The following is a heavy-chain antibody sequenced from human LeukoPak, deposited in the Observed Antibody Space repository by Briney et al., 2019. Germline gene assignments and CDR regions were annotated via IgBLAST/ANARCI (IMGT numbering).Heavy chain of an antibody. CDR1: GFTFSSYA. CDR3: AKVPIVGWLLKFYWFDP. CDR2: ISGSGGST. J-gene: IGHJ5*02. V-gene: IGHV3-23*01. Sequence: PGGSLRLSCAASGFTFSSYAMSWVRQAPGKGLEWVSAISGSGGSTYYADSVKGRFTISRDNSKNTLYLQMNSLRAEDTAVYYCAKVPIVGWLLKFYWFDPWGQGTLVTVSS. D-gene: IGHD3-3*01.